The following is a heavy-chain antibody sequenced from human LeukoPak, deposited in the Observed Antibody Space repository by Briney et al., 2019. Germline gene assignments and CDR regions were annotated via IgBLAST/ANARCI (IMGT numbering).Heavy chain of an antibody. Sequence: ASVKVSCKASGYTFTSYYMHRVRQAPGQGLEWVGIINPSGGSTSYAQKFQGRVTMTRDMSTSTVYMELSSLRSEDTAVYYCARGYLKLIDYWGQGTLVTVSS. V-gene: IGHV1-46*01. CDR1: GYTFTSYY. CDR3: ARGYLKLIDY. CDR2: INPSGGST. J-gene: IGHJ4*02. D-gene: IGHD2-2*02.